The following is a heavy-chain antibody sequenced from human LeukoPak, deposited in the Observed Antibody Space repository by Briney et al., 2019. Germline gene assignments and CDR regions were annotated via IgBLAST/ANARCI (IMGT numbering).Heavy chain of an antibody. CDR2: ISAYNGNT. J-gene: IGHJ3*02. D-gene: IGHD3-22*01. CDR3: ARVFTMIVVVDALDI. V-gene: IGHV1-18*01. CDR1: GYTFTSYG. Sequence: RASVKVSCKASGYTFTSYGISWVRQAPGQGLEWMGWISAYNGNTNYAQKLQGRVTMTTDTSTSTAYMELRSLRSDDTAVYYCARVFTMIVVVDALDIWGQGTMVTVSS.